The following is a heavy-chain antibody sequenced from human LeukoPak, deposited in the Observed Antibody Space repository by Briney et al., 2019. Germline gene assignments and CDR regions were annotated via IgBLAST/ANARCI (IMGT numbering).Heavy chain of an antibody. Sequence: GESLKISCNGSGYRFTDYWIGWVRQMPGKGLEWMGIIYPGDSDTRYSTSFQGHVTISADKSINTAHLQWSSLKASDNAMYYCARGAAGTTPDYYYFGLDVWGQGTTVRVSS. CDR3: ARGAAGTTPDYYYFGLDV. V-gene: IGHV5-51*01. J-gene: IGHJ6*02. D-gene: IGHD6-13*01. CDR2: IYPGDSDT. CDR1: GYRFTDYW.